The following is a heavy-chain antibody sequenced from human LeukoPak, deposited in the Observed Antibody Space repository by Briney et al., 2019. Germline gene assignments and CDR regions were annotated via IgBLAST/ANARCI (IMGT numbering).Heavy chain of an antibody. CDR2: VAHDEKTI. CDR1: GFTFTGHS. D-gene: IGHD2-15*01. J-gene: IGHJ4*02. Sequence: GGFLRLPCVASGFTFTGHSMHWVRQAPGKGLEWVAVVAHDEKTIFYADSLKGRFTVSRDNSKNTVYLQMNRLTDEDTAVYYCAREKQSGRTPFDYWGQGSLVTVSS. CDR3: AREKQSGRTPFDY. V-gene: IGHV3-30*04.